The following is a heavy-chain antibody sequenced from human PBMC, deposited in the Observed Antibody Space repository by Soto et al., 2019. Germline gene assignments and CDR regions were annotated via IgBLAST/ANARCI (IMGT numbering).Heavy chain of an antibody. CDR1: GGTFSSYA. Sequence: QVQLVQSGAEVKKPGSSVKVSCKASGGTFSSYAISWVRQAPGQGLEWVGGIIPIFGTANYAQKFQGRVTITADESTRTAYMELSSLRSEDTAVYYCERTITMVRGVPFPFEFWGQGALVTVS. CDR2: IIPIFGTA. D-gene: IGHD3-10*01. V-gene: IGHV1-69*01. CDR3: ERTITMVRGVPFPFEF. J-gene: IGHJ4*02.